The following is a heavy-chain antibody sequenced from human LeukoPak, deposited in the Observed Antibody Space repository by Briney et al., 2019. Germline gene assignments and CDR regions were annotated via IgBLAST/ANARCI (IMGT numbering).Heavy chain of an antibody. CDR1: GFTFSSYA. Sequence: PGGSLRLSCAASGFTFSSYAMTWVRQPPGKGLEWVSAISGSGGSTYYADSVKGRFTISRDNSKNTLYLQMNNLRVEDTAVYYCANHRSAFEFWGQGTLVTVSS. J-gene: IGHJ4*02. CDR2: ISGSGGST. V-gene: IGHV3-23*01. CDR3: ANHRSAFEF. D-gene: IGHD3-10*01.